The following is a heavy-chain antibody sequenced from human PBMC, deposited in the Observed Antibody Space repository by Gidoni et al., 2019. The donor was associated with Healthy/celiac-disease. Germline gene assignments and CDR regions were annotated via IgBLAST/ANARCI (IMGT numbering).Heavy chain of an antibody. D-gene: IGHD2-21*02. J-gene: IGHJ1*01. CDR3: ATVQGPSLVVVTAAYFQH. Sequence: QVQLVQSGAEVKKPGASVKVSCKVSGYTLPELSMHWVRQAPGKGLEWMGGFDPEDGETIYAQRFQGRVTMTEDTSTDTAYMELSSLRSEDTAVYYCATVQGPSLVVVTAAYFQHWGQGTLVTVSS. V-gene: IGHV1-24*01. CDR1: GYTLPELS. CDR2: FDPEDGET.